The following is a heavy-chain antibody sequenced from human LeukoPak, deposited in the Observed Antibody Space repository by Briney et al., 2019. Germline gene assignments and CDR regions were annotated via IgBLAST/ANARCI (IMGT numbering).Heavy chain of an antibody. D-gene: IGHD2-2*01. CDR3: ARDPMYRDAFDI. CDR1: GGSISSGSYY. CDR2: IYTSGST. Sequence: SSETLSLTCTVSGGSISSGSYYWSRIRQPAGKGLEWIGRIYTSGSTNYNPSLKSRVTISVDTSKNQFSLKLSSVTAADTAVYYCARDPMYRDAFDIWGQGTMVTVSS. V-gene: IGHV4-61*02. J-gene: IGHJ3*02.